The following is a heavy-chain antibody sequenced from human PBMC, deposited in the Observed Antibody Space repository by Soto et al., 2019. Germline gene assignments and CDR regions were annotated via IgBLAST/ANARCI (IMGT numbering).Heavy chain of an antibody. CDR1: GGSISSSSYY. V-gene: IGHV4-39*01. D-gene: IGHD1-26*01. J-gene: IGHJ5*02. CDR2: IYYSGST. Sequence: SETLSLTCTVSGGSISSSSYYWGWIRQPPGKGLEWIGSIYYSGSTYYNPSLKSRVTISVDTSKNQFSLKLSSVTAADTAVYYCARRHSGGYQRIDPWGQGTLVTVSS. CDR3: ARRHSGGYQRIDP.